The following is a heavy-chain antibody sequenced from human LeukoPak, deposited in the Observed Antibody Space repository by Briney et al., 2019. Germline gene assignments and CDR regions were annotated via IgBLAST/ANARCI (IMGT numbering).Heavy chain of an antibody. Sequence: PGGSLRLSCAASGFTFSSYGMHWVRQAPGKGLEWVAVIWYDGSNKYYADSVKGRFTISRDNSKNTLYLQMNSLRAEDTAVYYCARDWQSFELGILYYYYYMDVWGKGTTVTVSS. CDR2: IWYDGSNK. V-gene: IGHV3-33*01. J-gene: IGHJ6*03. CDR1: GFTFSSYG. CDR3: ARDWQSFELGILYYYYYMDV. D-gene: IGHD7-27*01.